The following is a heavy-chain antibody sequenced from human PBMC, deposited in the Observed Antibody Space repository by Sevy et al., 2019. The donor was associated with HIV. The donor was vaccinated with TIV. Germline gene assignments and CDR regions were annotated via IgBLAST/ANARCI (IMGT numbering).Heavy chain of an antibody. Sequence: GGSLRLSCAASGFTFSTHGMHWLRQAPGKGLEWVAVISYDGSDKYYADSVKGRFTISRDNSKNTRYLQMNGLRAEDTALYYCARDAGYSTAWYPGYWGQGTLVTVSS. D-gene: IGHD6-19*01. CDR3: ARDAGYSTAWYPGY. J-gene: IGHJ4*02. V-gene: IGHV3-30*03. CDR1: GFTFSTHG. CDR2: ISYDGSDK.